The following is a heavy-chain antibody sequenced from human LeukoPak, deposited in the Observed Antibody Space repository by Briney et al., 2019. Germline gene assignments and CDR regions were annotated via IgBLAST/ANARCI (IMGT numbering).Heavy chain of an antibody. J-gene: IGHJ4*02. V-gene: IGHV3-9*01. CDR1: GFTFDDYA. D-gene: IGHD6-6*01. Sequence: GGSLRLSCAASGFTFDDYAMHWVRQAPGKGLEWVSGISWDSGSIGYADSVKGRFTISRDNAKNSLYLQMSSLRAEDTAVYYCARDDPSMIAALHYWGQGTLVTVSS. CDR3: ARDDPSMIAALHY. CDR2: ISWDSGSI.